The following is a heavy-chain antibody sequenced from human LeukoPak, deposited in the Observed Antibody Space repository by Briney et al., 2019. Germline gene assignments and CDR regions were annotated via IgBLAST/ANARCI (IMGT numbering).Heavy chain of an antibody. CDR3: AKGVYGDYAWGYYFDY. D-gene: IGHD4-17*01. CDR2: ISWNSGSI. J-gene: IGHJ4*02. Sequence: PGGSLRLSCAASGFTFDDYAMHWVLQAPGKGLEWVSGISWNSGSIGYADSVKGRFTISRDNAKNSLYLQMNSLRAEDTALYYCAKGVYGDYAWGYYFDYWGQGTLVTVSS. CDR1: GFTFDDYA. V-gene: IGHV3-9*01.